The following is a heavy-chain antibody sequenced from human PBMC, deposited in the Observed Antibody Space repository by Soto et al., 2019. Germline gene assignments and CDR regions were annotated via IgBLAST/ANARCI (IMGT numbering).Heavy chain of an antibody. V-gene: IGHV3-30*18. CDR1: GFTFSSYG. J-gene: IGHJ6*02. D-gene: IGHD2-15*01. CDR3: AKVNRAGGQEALRYYYYYGMDV. Sequence: GGSLRLSCAASGFTFSSYGMHWVRQAPGKGLEWVAVISYDGSNKYYADSVKGRFTISRDNSKNTLYLQMNSLRAEDTVVYYCAKVNRAGGQEALRYYYYYGMDVWGQGTTVTVSS. CDR2: ISYDGSNK.